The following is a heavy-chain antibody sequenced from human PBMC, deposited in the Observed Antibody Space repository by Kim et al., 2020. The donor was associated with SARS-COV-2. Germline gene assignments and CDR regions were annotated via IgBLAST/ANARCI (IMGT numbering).Heavy chain of an antibody. CDR3: ARLCTSTNCYDSGM. D-gene: IGHD2-2*01. V-gene: IGHV4-39*01. J-gene: IGHJ6*01. CDR1: GGSLSSSSSH. Sequence: SETLSLTCTVSGGSLSSSSSHWARILQPPGQGLEWMGNVYYSGNTYYSPSLKCPVTISVATSKNPLSLELSSLTAADTAVYNGARLCTSTNCYDSGM. CDR2: VYYSGNT.